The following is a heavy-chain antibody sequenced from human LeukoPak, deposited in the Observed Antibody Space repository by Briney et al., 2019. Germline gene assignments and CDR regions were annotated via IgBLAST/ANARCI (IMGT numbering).Heavy chain of an antibody. Sequence: PSGTLSLTCAVSGGSISSSNWWSWVRQPPGQGLEWIGEIYHSGSTNYNPSLKSRVTISVDTSQNQFSLKLSSVTAADTAVYYCARGYSYGEHWGQGTLVTVSS. CDR2: IYHSGST. CDR3: ARGYSYGEH. D-gene: IGHD5-18*01. J-gene: IGHJ4*02. V-gene: IGHV4-4*02. CDR1: GGSISSSNW.